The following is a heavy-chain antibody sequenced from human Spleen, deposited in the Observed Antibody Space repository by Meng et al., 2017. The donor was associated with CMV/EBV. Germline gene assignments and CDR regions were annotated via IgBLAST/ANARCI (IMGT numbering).Heavy chain of an antibody. CDR3: ARGGGLWVF. Sequence: ASVKVSCKASGYTFTSYGISWVRQAPGQGLEWMGWISTHNGNTNYAQKLQGRVTMTTDTAANTAYMELRSLTSDDTAVYFCARGGGLWVFWGQGTLVTVSS. J-gene: IGHJ4*02. D-gene: IGHD1-26*01. V-gene: IGHV1-18*01. CDR1: GYTFTSYG. CDR2: ISTHNGNT.